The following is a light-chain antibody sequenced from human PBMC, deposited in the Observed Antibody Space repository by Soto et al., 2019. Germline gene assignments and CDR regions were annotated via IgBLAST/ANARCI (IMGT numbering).Light chain of an antibody. J-gene: IGLJ2*01. CDR3: AAWDDSLNGVV. CDR1: SSNIGSNS. CDR2: SSN. V-gene: IGLV1-44*01. Sequence: QSVLTQPPSASGTPGQRVTISCSGSSSNIGSNSVNWYQQLPGTAPKLLMYSSNQRPSGVPDRFSGSTSGTSASLAISVLQSEDEADYYCAAWDDSLNGVVFGGGTKLTVL.